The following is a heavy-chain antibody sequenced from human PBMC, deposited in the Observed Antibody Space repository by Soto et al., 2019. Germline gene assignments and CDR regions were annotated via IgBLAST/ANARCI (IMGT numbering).Heavy chain of an antibody. CDR3: EKGQHCISTSCYFYHYGMDV. CDR1: GFTFSSYG. J-gene: IGHJ6*02. V-gene: IGHV3-30*18. Sequence: QVQLVESGGGLVQPGRSLRLSCVASGFTFSSYGMHWVRQAPGKGLEWVAVISYDGSNKYYADSVKGRLTISRDNSKNTVYLQMNSMRGEDTAVYYCEKGQHCISTSCYFYHYGMDVWGQGTTVVVSS. CDR2: ISYDGSNK. D-gene: IGHD2-2*01.